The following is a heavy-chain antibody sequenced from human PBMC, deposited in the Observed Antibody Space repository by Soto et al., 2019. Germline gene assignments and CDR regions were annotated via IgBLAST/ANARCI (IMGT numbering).Heavy chain of an antibody. CDR1: GFTFSSYG. D-gene: IGHD3-3*01. CDR3: ANLPTIFGVVPSYYYMDV. CDR2: ISYDGRNK. Sequence: QVQLVESGGGVVQPGRSLRLSCAASGFTFSSYGMHWVRQAPGKGLEWVAVISYDGRNKYYADSVKGRFTISRDNSKNTRYLQMNCLRAEDTAVYYCANLPTIFGVVPSYYYMDVWGKGTTVTVSS. J-gene: IGHJ6*03. V-gene: IGHV3-30*18.